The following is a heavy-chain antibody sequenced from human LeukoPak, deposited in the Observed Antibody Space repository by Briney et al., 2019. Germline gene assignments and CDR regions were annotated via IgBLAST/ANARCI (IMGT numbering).Heavy chain of an antibody. CDR2: FSGGDGST. J-gene: IGHJ4*02. V-gene: IGHV3-23*01. D-gene: IGHD2-2*02. CDR1: GFTFSSYA. Sequence: GGSLRLSCAVSGFTFSSYAMSWVRQAPGKGLEWVSGFSGGDGSTSYADSVKGRFTISRDNSKNTLYLQMNSLRAEDTAVYYCAKGKVVPATIYDYWGQGTLVTVSS. CDR3: AKGKVVPATIYDY.